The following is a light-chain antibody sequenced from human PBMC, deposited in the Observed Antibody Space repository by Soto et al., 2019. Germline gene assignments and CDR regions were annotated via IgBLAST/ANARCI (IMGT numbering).Light chain of an antibody. CDR2: AAS. J-gene: IGKJ1*01. CDR1: QSISSY. V-gene: IGKV1-39*01. Sequence: QLTQSPSTLSASVGDRVTITCRASQSISSYLNWYQQKPGKAPKLLIYAASSLQSGVPSRFSGSGSGTDFTLTISSLQPEDFATYYCQQSYSTPRTFGQGTKVDIK. CDR3: QQSYSTPRT.